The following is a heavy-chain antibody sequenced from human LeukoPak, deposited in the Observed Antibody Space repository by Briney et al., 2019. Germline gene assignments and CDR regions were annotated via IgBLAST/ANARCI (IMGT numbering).Heavy chain of an antibody. CDR3: GRHSGSGKPWFDY. Sequence: SETLSLTCTVSGGSISSYYWSWIRQPPGKGLEWIGYIYYTGSSNYNPSLNSPVTISVDTSKNQFSLKMTSVTAADTAVYYCGRHSGSGKPWFDYWGQGTLVTVSS. CDR2: IYYTGSS. D-gene: IGHD3-10*01. J-gene: IGHJ4*02. V-gene: IGHV4-59*01. CDR1: GGSISSYY.